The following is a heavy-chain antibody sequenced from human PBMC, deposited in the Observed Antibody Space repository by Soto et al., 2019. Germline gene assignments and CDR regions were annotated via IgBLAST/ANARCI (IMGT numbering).Heavy chain of an antibody. CDR1: GGTFSSYT. CDR3: AKEKISTSCCNWFDP. D-gene: IGHD2-2*01. J-gene: IGHJ5*02. CDR2: IIPILGIA. Sequence: SVKVSCKASGGTFSSYTLSWVRQAPGQGLEWMGRIIPILGIANYAQKFQGRVTITADKSTSTAYMELSSLRSEDTAVYYCAKEKISTSCCNWFDPWGQGTLVTVSS. V-gene: IGHV1-69*04.